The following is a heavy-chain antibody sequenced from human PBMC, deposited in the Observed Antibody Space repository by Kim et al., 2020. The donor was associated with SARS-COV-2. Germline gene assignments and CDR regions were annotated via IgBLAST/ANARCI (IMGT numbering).Heavy chain of an antibody. CDR1: GFTFSSYS. Sequence: GGSLRLSCAASGFTFSSYSMNWVRQAPGKGLEWVSSISSSSSYIYYADSVKGRFTISRDNAKNSLYLQMNSLRAEDTAVYYCARGGQTHYDFWSGYYPYFDYWGQGTLVTVSS. CDR3: ARGGQTHYDFWSGYYPYFDY. V-gene: IGHV3-21*01. D-gene: IGHD3-3*01. CDR2: ISSSSSYI. J-gene: IGHJ4*02.